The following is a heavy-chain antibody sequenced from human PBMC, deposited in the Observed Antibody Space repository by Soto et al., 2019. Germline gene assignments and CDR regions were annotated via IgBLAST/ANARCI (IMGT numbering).Heavy chain of an antibody. CDR1: GFTFSSYG. J-gene: IGHJ4*02. Sequence: GGSLRLSCAASGFTFSSYGMHWVRQAPGKGLEWVAFIWHDGGNKFYAESVKGRFAISRDNSKNTLYLQMTSLSAEDTAMYYCARDGDVNTGFGKDYWGQGTLVTVSS. D-gene: IGHD3-16*01. CDR3: ARDGDVNTGFGKDY. CDR2: IWHDGGNK. V-gene: IGHV3-33*01.